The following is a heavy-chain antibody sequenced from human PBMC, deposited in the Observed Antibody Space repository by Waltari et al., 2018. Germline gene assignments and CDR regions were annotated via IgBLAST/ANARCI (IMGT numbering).Heavy chain of an antibody. Sequence: QVQLQQWGAGLLKPSETLSLTCAVYGGSFSGYYWSWIRQPPGKVLEWIGEINHSGSTNYNPSLKSRVTISVDTSKNQFSLKLSSVTAADTAVYYCARHPDDFWSGYRTNWFDPWGQGTLVTVSS. V-gene: IGHV4-34*01. CDR3: ARHPDDFWSGYRTNWFDP. CDR2: INHSGST. CDR1: GGSFSGYY. D-gene: IGHD3-3*01. J-gene: IGHJ5*02.